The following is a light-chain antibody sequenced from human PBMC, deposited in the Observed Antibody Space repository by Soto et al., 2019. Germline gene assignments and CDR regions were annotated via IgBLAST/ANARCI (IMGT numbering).Light chain of an antibody. V-gene: IGKV3-11*01. CDR1: RSISTY. CDR2: EAL. J-gene: IGKJ5*01. Sequence: ETVLTQSPATLSLSPGERATLSCRASRSISTYLAWYQQKPGQAPRLLIYEALNRATGIPDRFSGSGSGTDFTLTISSLQSEDFAVYYCQQYDNWPPTFGQGTRLEIK. CDR3: QQYDNWPPT.